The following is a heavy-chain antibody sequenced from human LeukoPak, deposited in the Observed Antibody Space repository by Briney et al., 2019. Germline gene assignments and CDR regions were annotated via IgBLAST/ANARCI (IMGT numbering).Heavy chain of an antibody. CDR1: GFTSSSYV. V-gene: IGHV3-23*01. D-gene: IGHD6-19*01. CDR3: AKQREIAVAVFDY. CDR2: ISGSGGST. J-gene: IGHJ4*02. Sequence: PGGSLRLSCAASGFTSSSYVVGWVRQAPGKGLEWVSTISGSGGSTYYADSVKGRFTISRDNSKNTLYLQMNSLRAEDTAVFYCAKQREIAVAVFDYWGQGTLVTVSS.